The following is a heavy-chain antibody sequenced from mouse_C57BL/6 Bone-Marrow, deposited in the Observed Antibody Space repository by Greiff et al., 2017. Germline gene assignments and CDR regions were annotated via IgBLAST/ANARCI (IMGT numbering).Heavy chain of an antibody. CDR3: ARGANWGICYYAMDY. V-gene: IGHV1-22*01. CDR1: GYTFTDYN. Sequence: VQLKESGPELVKPGASVKMSCKASGYTFTDYNMHWVKQSHGKSLEWIGYINPNNGGTSYNQKFKGKATLTVNKSSSTAYMELRSLTSEDSAVYYCARGANWGICYYAMDYWGQGTSVTVSS. J-gene: IGHJ4*01. D-gene: IGHD4-1*01. CDR2: INPNNGGT.